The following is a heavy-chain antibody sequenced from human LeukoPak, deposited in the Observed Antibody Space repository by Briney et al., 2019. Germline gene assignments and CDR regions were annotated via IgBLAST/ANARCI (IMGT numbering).Heavy chain of an antibody. CDR3: ARGWDYDSGGRPTAYVY. J-gene: IGHJ4*02. CDR2: IIPIFGTA. CDR1: GGTFSSYA. V-gene: IGHV1-69*13. Sequence: SVTVSCKASGGTFSSYAISWVRQAPGQGLEWMGGIIPIFGTANYAQKFQGKVTITADESTSTAYMELSSLRSEDTAVYYCARGWDYDSGGRPTAYVYWGQGTLVSVSS. D-gene: IGHD3-22*01.